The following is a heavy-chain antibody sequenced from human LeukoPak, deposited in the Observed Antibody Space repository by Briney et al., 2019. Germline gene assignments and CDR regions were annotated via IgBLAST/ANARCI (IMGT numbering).Heavy chain of an antibody. Sequence: SETLSLTCTVSGGSIDIYYWSWVRQSAGKGLEWIGRIYTSGSTNYNPSLKSRVAMSVDTSKKQFSLKLSSVTAADTAVYYCARDRPYSLWFDPWGQGTLVIVSS. CDR1: GGSIDIYY. CDR2: IYTSGST. J-gene: IGHJ5*02. CDR3: ARDRPYSLWFDP. D-gene: IGHD2/OR15-2a*01. V-gene: IGHV4-4*07.